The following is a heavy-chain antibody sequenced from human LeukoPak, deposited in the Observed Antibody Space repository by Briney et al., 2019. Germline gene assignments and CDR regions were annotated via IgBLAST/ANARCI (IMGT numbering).Heavy chain of an antibody. CDR3: ARLDCSSTSCFFDY. CDR1: GYTFTGNH. D-gene: IGHD2-2*01. J-gene: IGHJ4*02. V-gene: IGHV1-2*02. Sequence: ASVKVSCKASGYTFTGNHVHWLRQAPGQGLEWMGWINPNSGGTNYAQKFQGRVTMTRDTSISTAYMELSRLRSDDTAVYYCARLDCSSTSCFFDYWGQGTLVTVSS. CDR2: INPNSGGT.